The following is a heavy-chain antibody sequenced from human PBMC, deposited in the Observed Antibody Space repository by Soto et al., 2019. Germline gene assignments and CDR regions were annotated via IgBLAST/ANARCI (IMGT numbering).Heavy chain of an antibody. CDR3: ARGGDSVVVPATNRVVIDY. CDR1: GFTFSSYA. D-gene: IGHD2-2*01. Sequence: QVQLVESGGGVVQPGRSLRLSCAASGFTFSSYAMHWVRQAPGKGLEWVAVISYDGSNKYYADSVKGRFTISRDNSTNTLYREMNSLRAEDTAVYYCARGGDSVVVPATNRVVIDYWGQGTLVTVSS. J-gene: IGHJ4*02. CDR2: ISYDGSNK. V-gene: IGHV3-30-3*01.